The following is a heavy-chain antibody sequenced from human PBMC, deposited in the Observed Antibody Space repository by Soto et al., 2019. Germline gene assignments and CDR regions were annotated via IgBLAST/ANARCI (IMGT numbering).Heavy chain of an antibody. D-gene: IGHD2-2*01. Sequence: PGESLKISCKGSGYSFTSYWISWVRQMPGKGLEWMGRIDPSDSYTNYSPSFQGHVTISAGKSISTAYLQWSSLKASDTAMYYCARSPPVDCSRTSCYPYYYYGMDVWGQGTRVTFSS. J-gene: IGHJ6*02. CDR1: GYSFTSYW. CDR2: IDPSDSYT. V-gene: IGHV5-10-1*01. CDR3: ARSPPVDCSRTSCYPYYYYGMDV.